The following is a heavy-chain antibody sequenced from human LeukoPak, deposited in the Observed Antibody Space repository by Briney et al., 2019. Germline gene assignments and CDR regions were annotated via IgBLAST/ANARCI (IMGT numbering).Heavy chain of an antibody. Sequence: PGGSLRLSCAASGFTFSSYGMHWVRQAPGKGLEWVAVISYDRSNKYYADSVKGRFTISRDNSKNTLYLQMNSLRAEDTAVYYCAKDRNGAATGTTVTAYYYGMDVWGQGTTVTVSS. V-gene: IGHV3-30*18. CDR1: GFTFSSYG. CDR2: ISYDRSNK. D-gene: IGHD4-17*01. J-gene: IGHJ6*02. CDR3: AKDRNGAATGTTVTAYYYGMDV.